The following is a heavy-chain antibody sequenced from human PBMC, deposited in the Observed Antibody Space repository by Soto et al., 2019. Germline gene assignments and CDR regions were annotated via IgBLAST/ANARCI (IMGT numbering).Heavy chain of an antibody. J-gene: IGHJ6*02. CDR3: ATNPSYGSGSFRDFYYYYGMDV. V-gene: IGHV1-24*01. D-gene: IGHD3-10*01. Sequence: ASVKVSCKVSGYTLTGLSMHWVRQAPGKGLEWMGGFDPEDGETIYAQKFQGRVTMTEDTSTDTAYMELSSLRSEDTAVYYCATNPSYGSGSFRDFYYYYGMDVWGQGTTVTVSS. CDR2: FDPEDGET. CDR1: GYTLTGLS.